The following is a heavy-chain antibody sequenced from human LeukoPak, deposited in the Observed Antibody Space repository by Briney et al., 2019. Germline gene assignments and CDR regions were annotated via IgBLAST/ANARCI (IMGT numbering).Heavy chain of an antibody. CDR1: GGSISSYY. CDR3: ALLSFIPIVVVTAKGDFDY. J-gene: IGHJ4*02. Sequence: SETLSLTCTVSGGSISSYYWSWIRQPAGKGLEWIGRIYTSGSTNYNPSLKSRVTMSVDTSKNQFSLKLSSVTAADTAVYYCALLSFIPIVVVTAKGDFDYWGQGTLVTVSS. D-gene: IGHD2-21*02. V-gene: IGHV4-4*07. CDR2: IYTSGST.